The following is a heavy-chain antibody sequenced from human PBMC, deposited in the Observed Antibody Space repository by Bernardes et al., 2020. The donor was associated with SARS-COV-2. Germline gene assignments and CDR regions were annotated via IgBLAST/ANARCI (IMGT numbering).Heavy chain of an antibody. CDR2: IYYSGST. CDR3: ARRHCSSTSCYRPLAFDI. Sequence: SETLSLTCTVSGGSISSSSYYWGWIRQPPGKGLEWIGNIYYSGSTYYNPSLKSRVTVSVDTSKNQFSLKLTSVTAADTAVYYCARRHCSSTSCYRPLAFDIWGQGTMVTVSS. CDR1: GGSISSSSYY. J-gene: IGHJ3*02. V-gene: IGHV4-39*01. D-gene: IGHD2-2*01.